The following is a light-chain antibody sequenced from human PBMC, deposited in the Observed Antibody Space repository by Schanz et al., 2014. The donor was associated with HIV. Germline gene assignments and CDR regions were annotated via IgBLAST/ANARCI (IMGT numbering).Light chain of an antibody. Sequence: DIQMRPSPSSLSASVGDRVTITCRASQSIASYLNWYQQNPGEAPNLLIYGADGLQSGVPTRFSGSGSGTDFTLTITSLQPGDFATYYCQQSYTAPYTFGQGTKLEIK. CDR1: QSIASY. CDR2: GAD. J-gene: IGKJ2*01. CDR3: QQSYTAPYT. V-gene: IGKV1-39*01.